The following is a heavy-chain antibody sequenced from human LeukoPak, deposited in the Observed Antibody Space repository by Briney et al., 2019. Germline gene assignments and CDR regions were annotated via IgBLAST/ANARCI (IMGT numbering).Heavy chain of an antibody. V-gene: IGHV4-31*03. J-gene: IGHJ4*02. CDR2: IYYSGST. CDR3: ARVELDGDPGGFDY. CDR1: GGSISSGGYY. D-gene: IGHD4-17*01. Sequence: SETLSLTCTVSGGSISSGGYYWSWIRQHPGKGLEWIGYIYYSGSTYYNPSLKSRVTISVDTSKNQFSLKLSSVTAADTAVYYCARVELDGDPGGFDYWGQGTLVTVSS.